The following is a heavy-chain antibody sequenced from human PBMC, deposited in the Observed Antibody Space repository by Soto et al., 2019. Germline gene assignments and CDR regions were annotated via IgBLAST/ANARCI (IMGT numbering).Heavy chain of an antibody. J-gene: IGHJ3*02. D-gene: IGHD5-18*01. Sequence: EVHLVESGGGLIQPGGSLRLICAASGLSVTANYMTWVRQAPGKGLEWLSIIYRGGGTYYADSLKGRAIISRDGSRNMVFLQMNSLTAEDAGVYYCARRDDSETFDIWGRGTVVNVS. V-gene: IGHV3-53*01. CDR1: GLSVTANY. CDR2: IYRGGGT. CDR3: ARRDDSETFDI.